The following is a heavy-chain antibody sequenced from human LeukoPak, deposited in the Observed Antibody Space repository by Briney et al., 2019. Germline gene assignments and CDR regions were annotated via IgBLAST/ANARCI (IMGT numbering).Heavy chain of an antibody. J-gene: IGHJ4*02. CDR3: AKDLETINPTMD. Sequence: GGSLRLSCAASGFTFSSHAMSWVRQAPGKGLEWVSSIGGSGKNTFYADAVKGRFTISRDNSKDTLYLQMNSLRAEDTAVYYGAKDLETINPTMDWGQGTLVTVSS. CDR1: GFTFSSHA. CDR2: IGGSGKNT. D-gene: IGHD3-10*01. V-gene: IGHV3-23*01.